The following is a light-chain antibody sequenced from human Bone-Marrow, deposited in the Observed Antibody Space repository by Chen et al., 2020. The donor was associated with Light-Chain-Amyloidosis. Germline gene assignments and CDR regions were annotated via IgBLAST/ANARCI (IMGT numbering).Light chain of an antibody. Sequence: DIVMTQSPDSLAVSLGERATINCKSSQSVLHSTHNKNYLAWYQQKPGQPPKLLNYWASTRESGVPDRFSGSGSGTDFTLTIRSLQAEDVAVYYCQQYYTTPNTFGQGTKLEIK. CDR2: WAS. CDR3: QQYYTTPNT. CDR1: QSVLHSTHNKNY. V-gene: IGKV4-1*01. J-gene: IGKJ2*01.